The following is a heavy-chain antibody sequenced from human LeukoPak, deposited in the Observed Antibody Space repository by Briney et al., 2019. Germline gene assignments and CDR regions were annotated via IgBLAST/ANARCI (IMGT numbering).Heavy chain of an antibody. J-gene: IGHJ1*01. D-gene: IGHD4-17*01. CDR3: ARGGYGDYVAEYFQH. Sequence: SETLSLTCAVYGGSFSGYYWSWIRQPPGKGLEWIGEINHRGSTNYNPSLKSRVTISVDTSKNQFSLKLSSVTAADTAVYYCARGGYGDYVAEYFQHWGQGTLVTVSS. CDR1: GGSFSGYY. V-gene: IGHV4-34*01. CDR2: INHRGST.